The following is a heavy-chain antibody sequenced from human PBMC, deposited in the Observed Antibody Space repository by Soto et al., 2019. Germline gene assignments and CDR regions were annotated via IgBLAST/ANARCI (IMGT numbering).Heavy chain of an antibody. V-gene: IGHV3-74*01. D-gene: IGHD3-10*01. CDR1: GFTFSSYW. J-gene: IGHJ6*02. CDR3: ARDLRYIDGSGSYGYYYYGMDV. Sequence: GGSLRLSCAASGFTFSSYWMHWVRQAPGKGLVWVSRINSDGSSTSYADSVKGRFTISRDNAKNTLYLQMNSLRAEDTAVYYCARDLRYIDGSGSYGYYYYGMDVWGQGTTVTVSS. CDR2: INSDGSST.